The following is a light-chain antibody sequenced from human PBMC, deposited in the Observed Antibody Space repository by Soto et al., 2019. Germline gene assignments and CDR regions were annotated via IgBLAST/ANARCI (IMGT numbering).Light chain of an antibody. CDR3: QQYGSSPRIP. CDR1: QSVSSSY. Sequence: EIVLTQSPGTLSLSPGERATLSCRASQSVSSSYLAWYQQKPGQAPRLLIYGASSRATGIPDRFSGSGSGTDFTLTISRLEPEDLAVYYCQQYGSSPRIPFAQEPGLEIK. J-gene: IGKJ5*01. CDR2: GAS. V-gene: IGKV3-20*01.